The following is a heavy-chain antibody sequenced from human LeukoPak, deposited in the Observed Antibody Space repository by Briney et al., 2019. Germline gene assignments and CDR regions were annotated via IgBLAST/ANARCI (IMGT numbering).Heavy chain of an antibody. D-gene: IGHD1-7*01. J-gene: IGHJ3*02. V-gene: IGHV3-33*06. CDR2: IWYDGSNK. CDR3: AKGLPELLGAFDI. CDR1: GFTFSSYG. Sequence: AGGSLRLSCAASGFTFSSYGMHWVRQAPGKGLEWVAVIWYDGSNKYYADSVKGRFTISRDNSKNTLYLQMNSLRAEDTAVYYCAKGLPELLGAFDIWGQGTMVTVSS.